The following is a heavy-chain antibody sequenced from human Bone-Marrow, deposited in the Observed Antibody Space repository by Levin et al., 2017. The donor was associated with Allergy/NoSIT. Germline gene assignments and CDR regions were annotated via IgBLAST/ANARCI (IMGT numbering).Heavy chain of an antibody. CDR2: ISSSGSTI. D-gene: IGHD2-15*01. CDR1: GFTFSDYY. CDR3: ARERHRYCSGGSCLAGELRDY. J-gene: IGHJ4*02. Sequence: SCAASGFTFSDYYMSWIRQAPGKGLEWVSYISSSGSTIYYADSVKGRFTISRDNAKNSLYLQMNSLRAEDTAVYYCARERHRYCSGGSCLAGELRDYWGQGTLVTVSS. V-gene: IGHV3-11*01.